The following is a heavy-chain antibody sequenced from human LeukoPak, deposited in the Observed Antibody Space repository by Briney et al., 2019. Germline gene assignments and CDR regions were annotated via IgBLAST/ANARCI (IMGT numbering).Heavy chain of an antibody. CDR1: RFTFSSYS. D-gene: IGHD3-22*01. Sequence: GGSLRLSCAASRFTFSSYSMNWVRQAPGKGLEWVSSSSSSSSYIYYADSVKGRFTISRDNAKNSLYLQMNSLRAEDTAVYYCAREIHYYDSSGSFPRGAFDIWGQGTMVTVSS. CDR2: SSSSSSYI. V-gene: IGHV3-21*01. CDR3: AREIHYYDSSGSFPRGAFDI. J-gene: IGHJ3*02.